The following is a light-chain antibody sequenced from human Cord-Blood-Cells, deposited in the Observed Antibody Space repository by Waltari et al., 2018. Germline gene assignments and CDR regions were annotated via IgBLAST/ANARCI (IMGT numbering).Light chain of an antibody. CDR2: WAS. CDR1: QSVLYSSNNKNY. J-gene: IGKJ2*01. CDR3: QQYDSTPYT. V-gene: IGKV4-1*01. Sequence: DIVLTQSPDSLAVSLGARATINCKSSQSVLYSSNNKNYLAWYQQKPGQPPKLLIYWASTRESGVPDRFSGSGSGTDFTLTISSLQAEDVAVYYCQQYDSTPYTFGQGTKLEIK.